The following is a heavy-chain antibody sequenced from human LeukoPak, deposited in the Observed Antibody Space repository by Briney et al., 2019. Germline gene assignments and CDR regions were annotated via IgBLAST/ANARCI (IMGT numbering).Heavy chain of an antibody. V-gene: IGHV3-30*04. Sequence: GGSLRLSCAASGFTFSSYAMHWVRQAPGKGLEWVAVISYDGSNKYYADSVKGRLTISRDNSKNTLYLQMNSLRAEDTAVYYCAKEGYRYFGPAADSWGQGTLVTVSS. CDR2: ISYDGSNK. D-gene: IGHD3-9*01. CDR1: GFTFSSYA. J-gene: IGHJ5*02. CDR3: AKEGYRYFGPAADS.